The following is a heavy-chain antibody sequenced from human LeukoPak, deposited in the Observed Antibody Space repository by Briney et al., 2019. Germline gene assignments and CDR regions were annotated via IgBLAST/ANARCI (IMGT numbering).Heavy chain of an antibody. CDR3: ARDSFAKLYVGLGDNAFDI. CDR2: IYYSGST. Sequence: PSETLSLTCTVSGGSISSSSYYWGWIRQPPGKGLGWIGRIYYSGSTYYNPSLKSRVTISVDTSKNQFSLKLSSVTAADTAVYYCARDSFAKLYVGLGDNAFDIWGQGTMVTVSS. V-gene: IGHV4-39*07. J-gene: IGHJ3*02. CDR1: GGSISSSSYY. D-gene: IGHD3-3*01.